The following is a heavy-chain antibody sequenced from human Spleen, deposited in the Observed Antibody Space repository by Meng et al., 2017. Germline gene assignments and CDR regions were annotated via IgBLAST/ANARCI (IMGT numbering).Heavy chain of an antibody. CDR1: GGSVSSSSNY. CDR2: IYHSGST. Sequence: VQLQESGPGVVRPSETLSPPCTVSGGSVSSSSNYWSWIRQPPGKGLEWIGYIYHSGSTNYNPSLKSRVTISVDTSKNQFSLRLSSVTAADTAVYYCARGIRFLEWLGWFDPWGQGTLVTVSS. V-gene: IGHV4-61*01. CDR3: ARGIRFLEWLGWFDP. J-gene: IGHJ5*02. D-gene: IGHD3-3*01.